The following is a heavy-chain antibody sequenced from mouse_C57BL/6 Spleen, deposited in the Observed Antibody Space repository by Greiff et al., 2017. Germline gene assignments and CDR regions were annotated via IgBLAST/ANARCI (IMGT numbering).Heavy chain of an antibody. D-gene: IGHD1-1*01. CDR2: ISGGGGNT. V-gene: IGHV5-9*01. CDR3: ARHVGDYEAFAY. CDR1: GFTFSSYT. J-gene: IGHJ3*01. Sequence: EVMLVESGGGLVKPGGSLKLSCAASGFTFSSYTMSWVRQTPEKRLEWVATISGGGGNTYYPDSVKGRFTISRDNAKNTLYLQMSSLRSEDTALYYCARHVGDYEAFAYWGQGTLVTVSA.